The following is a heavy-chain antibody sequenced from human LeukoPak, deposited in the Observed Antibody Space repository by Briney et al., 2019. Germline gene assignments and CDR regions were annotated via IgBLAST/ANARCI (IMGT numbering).Heavy chain of an antibody. Sequence: ASVKVSCKASGGTFSSYAISWVRQAPGQGLEWMGGIIPIFGTANYAQKFQGRVTITADESTSTAYMELSSLRSEDTAVYYCARDRGPYYYGSGSGDAFDIWGQGTMVTVSS. CDR3: ARDRGPYYYGSGSGDAFDI. CDR2: IIPIFGTA. V-gene: IGHV1-69*13. CDR1: GGTFSSYA. J-gene: IGHJ3*02. D-gene: IGHD3-10*01.